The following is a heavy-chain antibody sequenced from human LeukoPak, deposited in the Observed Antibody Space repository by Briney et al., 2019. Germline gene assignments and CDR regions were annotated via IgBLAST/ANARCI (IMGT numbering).Heavy chain of an antibody. D-gene: IGHD5-18*01. V-gene: IGHV4-39*07. J-gene: IGHJ4*02. CDR2: IYYSGST. CDR1: GDSISSSSYY. CDR3: ASPYSLTKYYFDY. Sequence: SETLSLTCTASGDSISSSSYYWGWIRQPPGKGLEWIGSIYYSGSTYYNPSLKSRVTISVDTSKNQFSLKLSSVTAADTAVYYCASPYSLTKYYFDYWGQGTLVTVSS.